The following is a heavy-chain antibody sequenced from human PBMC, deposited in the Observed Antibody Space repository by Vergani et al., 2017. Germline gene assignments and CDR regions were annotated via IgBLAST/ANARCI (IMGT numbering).Heavy chain of an antibody. CDR2: INWNGGST. D-gene: IGHD3-10*01. V-gene: IGHV3-20*04. CDR3: ARAGSSTMVRGADY. CDR1: GFTFGDYA. Sequence: EVQLVESGGGLVKPGRSLRLSCTASGFTFGDYAMSWVRQAPGKGLEWVSGINWNGGSTGYADSVKGRFTISRDNAKNSLYLQMNSLRAEDTALYYCARAGSSTMVRGADYWGQGTLVTVSS. J-gene: IGHJ4*02.